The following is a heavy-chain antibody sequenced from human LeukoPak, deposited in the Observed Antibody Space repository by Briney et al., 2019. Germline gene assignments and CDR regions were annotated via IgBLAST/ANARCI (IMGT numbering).Heavy chain of an antibody. V-gene: IGHV4-59*01. CDR3: AKDKQPGDH. J-gene: IGHJ4*02. CDR1: GGSISSYY. CDR2: ISYSGDN. Sequence: SETLSLTCTVSGGSISSYYWGWIRQPPGKGLEWIGYISYSGDNTHSPSLRSRVSISVGTPKNQFSLQLISVTAADAAVYYCAKDKQPGDHGGQGLRVIVS. D-gene: IGHD5-18*01.